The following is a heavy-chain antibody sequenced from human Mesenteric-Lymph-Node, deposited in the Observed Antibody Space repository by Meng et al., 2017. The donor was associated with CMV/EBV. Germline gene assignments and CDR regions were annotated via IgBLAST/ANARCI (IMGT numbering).Heavy chain of an antibody. Sequence: ASVKVSCKASGGTSSSSAISWVRQAPGQGLEWMGWLNPNSGNTGYAQKFQGRVTMTRNTSISTAYMDLSSLRSDDTAVYYCTRHHSSSIDYWGQGTLVTVSS. V-gene: IGHV1-8*01. CDR1: GGTSSSSA. CDR3: TRHHSSSIDY. CDR2: LNPNSGNT. D-gene: IGHD6-6*01. J-gene: IGHJ4*02.